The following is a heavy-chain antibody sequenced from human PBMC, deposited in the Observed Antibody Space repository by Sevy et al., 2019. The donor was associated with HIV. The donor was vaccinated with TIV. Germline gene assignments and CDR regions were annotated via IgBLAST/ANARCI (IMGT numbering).Heavy chain of an antibody. V-gene: IGHV3-23*01. J-gene: IGHJ4*02. Sequence: GGSLRLTCAASGFTFSSYAMSWVRQAPGKGLEWVSAISGSGGSTYYADSVKGRFTISRDNSKNTLYLQMNSLRAEDTAVYYCAKFRRIQLWSPFDYWVQGTLVTVSS. D-gene: IGHD5-18*01. CDR1: GFTFSSYA. CDR3: AKFRRIQLWSPFDY. CDR2: ISGSGGST.